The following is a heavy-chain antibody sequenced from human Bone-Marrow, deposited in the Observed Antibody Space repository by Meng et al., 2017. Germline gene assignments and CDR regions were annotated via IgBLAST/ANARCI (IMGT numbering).Heavy chain of an antibody. CDR1: GGSISTYY. D-gene: IGHD2-21*02. J-gene: IGHJ4*02. CDR3: ARGPSHGGSYSDY. CDR2: INYSGRT. V-gene: IGHV4-59*01. Sequence: QVQLQASGPGLVKPSESLSLPCTVSGGSISTYYWSWIRQSPEKGLEWIGYINYSGRTNYIPSLRSRATISVDPSKNQFSLNMRSVTAADTAVYYCARGPSHGGSYSDYWGQGTLVTVSS.